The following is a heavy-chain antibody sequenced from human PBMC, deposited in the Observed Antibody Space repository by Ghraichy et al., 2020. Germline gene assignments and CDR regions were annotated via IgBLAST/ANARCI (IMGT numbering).Heavy chain of an antibody. Sequence: GGSLRLSCSASGFTFGSYSMNWVRQAPGKGPEWLANINQDESDKYYVDSVKGRFTISRDNSKNSLYLQMNNLRADDTAVYYCTKNFDLWGRGTLVTVSS. CDR3: TKNFDL. CDR2: INQDESDK. J-gene: IGHJ2*01. D-gene: IGHD2/OR15-2a*01. CDR1: GFTFGSYS. V-gene: IGHV3-7*01.